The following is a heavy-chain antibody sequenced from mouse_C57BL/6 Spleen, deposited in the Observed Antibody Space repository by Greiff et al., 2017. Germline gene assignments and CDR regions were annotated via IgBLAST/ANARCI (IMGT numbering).Heavy chain of an antibody. CDR1: GYSFPSYS. D-gene: IGHD1-1*01. V-gene: IGHV1-66*01. CDR2: IYPGRGNT. CDR3: AREGSITTVVATYYFDY. Sequence: VKLQESGPELVTPGASVKISCKASGYSFPSYSIHWVKQRPGQGLAWIGWIYPGRGNTKYNEKFKGKATLTADPSSSTAYMPLSSLTSEDSAVYYCAREGSITTVVATYYFDYGGQGTTRTVAS. J-gene: IGHJ2*01.